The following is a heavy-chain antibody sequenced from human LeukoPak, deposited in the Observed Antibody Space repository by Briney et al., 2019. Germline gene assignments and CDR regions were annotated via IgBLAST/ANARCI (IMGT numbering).Heavy chain of an antibody. CDR3: ATAPSYGSGSYYLTY. V-gene: IGHV1-24*01. CDR2: FDPEDGET. CDR1: GYTLTELS. J-gene: IGHJ4*02. D-gene: IGHD3-10*01. Sequence: ASVKVSCKVSGYTLTELSMHWVRQALGKGLEWMGGFDPEDGETIYAQKFQGRVTMTEDTSTDTAYMELSSLRSEDTAVYYCATAPSYGSGSYYLTYWGQGTLVTVSS.